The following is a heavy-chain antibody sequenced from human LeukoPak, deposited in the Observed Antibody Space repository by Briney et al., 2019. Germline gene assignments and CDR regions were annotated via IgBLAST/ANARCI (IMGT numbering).Heavy chain of an antibody. Sequence: LSLTCTDSGGSISSYYWSWIRQAPGKGLEWVSYISSSGSTIYYADSVRGRFTISRDNAKNSLYLQMNSLRAEDTAVYYCARDLGYLVTFDYWGQGTLVTVSS. D-gene: IGHD4-23*01. CDR2: ISSSGSTI. J-gene: IGHJ4*02. CDR3: ARDLGYLVTFDY. CDR1: GGSISSYY. V-gene: IGHV3-11*04.